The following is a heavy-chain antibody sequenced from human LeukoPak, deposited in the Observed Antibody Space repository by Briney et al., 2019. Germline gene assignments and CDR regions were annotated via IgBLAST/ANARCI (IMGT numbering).Heavy chain of an antibody. Sequence: PGGSLRLSCAASGFTFDDYIMHWVRQAPGKGLEWVSLVSWDGDTTYYADSVKGRFTISRDNSKNSLYLQMNSLRAEDTAVYYCARGAVYYMDVWGKGTTVTISS. CDR3: ARGAVYYMDV. V-gene: IGHV3-43*01. CDR1: GFTFDDYI. D-gene: IGHD6-19*01. CDR2: VSWDGDTT. J-gene: IGHJ6*03.